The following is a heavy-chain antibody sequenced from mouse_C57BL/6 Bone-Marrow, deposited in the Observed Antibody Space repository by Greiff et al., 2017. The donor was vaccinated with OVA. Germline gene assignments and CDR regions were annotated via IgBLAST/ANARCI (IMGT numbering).Heavy chain of an antibody. CDR2: IDPGNGDT. V-gene: IGHV14-4*01. CDR1: GFNIKDDY. Sequence: VQLKQSGAELVRPGASVKLSCTASGFNIKDDYMPWVKQRPEQGLEWIGWIDPGNGDTEYASKFQGKATITADPSSNTAYLQLSSLTSEDTAVYYCATYGSSPYYFDYWGQGTTLTVSS. J-gene: IGHJ2*01. CDR3: ATYGSSPYYFDY. D-gene: IGHD1-1*01.